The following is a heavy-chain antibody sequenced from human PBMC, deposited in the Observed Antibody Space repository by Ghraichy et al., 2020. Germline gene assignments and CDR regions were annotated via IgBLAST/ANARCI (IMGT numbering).Heavy chain of an antibody. CDR1: GFTFSSYG. CDR3: ARDTAHSSSWYGDGYYFDY. D-gene: IGHD6-13*01. J-gene: IGHJ4*02. V-gene: IGHV3-33*08. CDR2: IWYDGSNK. Sequence: GESLNISCAASGFTFSSYGMHWVRQAPGKGLEWVAVIWYDGSNKYYADSVKGRFTISRDNSKNTLYLQMNSLRAEDTAVYYCARDTAHSSSWYGDGYYFDYWGQGTLVTVSS.